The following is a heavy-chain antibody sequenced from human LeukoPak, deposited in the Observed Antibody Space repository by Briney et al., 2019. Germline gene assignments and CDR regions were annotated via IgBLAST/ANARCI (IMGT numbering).Heavy chain of an antibody. CDR1: RFTFRSYG. J-gene: IGHJ4*02. V-gene: IGHV3-30*02. CDR2: IRPDGSNK. Sequence: GGSLRLSCAASRFTFRSYGMHWVRQAPGKGLEWVAFIRPDGSNKYYADSVKGRFTISRDSAKNMLYLQMNSLRVEDTAMYYCASPGDNYAILGLDYWGQGTLVTVSS. D-gene: IGHD3-9*01. CDR3: ASPGDNYAILGLDY.